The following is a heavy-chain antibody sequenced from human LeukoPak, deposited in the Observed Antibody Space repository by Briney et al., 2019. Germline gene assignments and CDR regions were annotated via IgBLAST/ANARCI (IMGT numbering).Heavy chain of an antibody. J-gene: IGHJ6*03. D-gene: IGHD5-18*01. Sequence: SETLSLTCTVSGGSTSSSNYYWGWIRQPPGKGLEWIGSIYYSGSTYYNPSLKSRVTISVDTSKNQFSLKLSSVTAADTAVYYCATGYSYGYSNYMDVWGKGTTVTISS. V-gene: IGHV4-39*07. CDR1: GGSTSSSNYY. CDR2: IYYSGST. CDR3: ATGYSYGYSNYMDV.